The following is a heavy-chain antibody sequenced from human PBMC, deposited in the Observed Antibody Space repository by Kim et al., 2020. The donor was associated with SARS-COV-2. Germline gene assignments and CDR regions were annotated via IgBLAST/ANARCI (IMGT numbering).Heavy chain of an antibody. V-gene: IGHV3-23*01. D-gene: IGHD3-3*01. CDR2: ISGSGGST. CDR3: AKDRLALRFLEWQEDFGRDFDY. Sequence: GGSLRLSCAASGFTFSSYAMSWVRQAPGKGLEWVSAISGSGGSTYYADSVKGRFTISRDNSKNTLYLQMNSLRAEDTAVYYCAKDRLALRFLEWQEDFGRDFDYWGQGTLVTVSS. CDR1: GFTFSSYA. J-gene: IGHJ4*02.